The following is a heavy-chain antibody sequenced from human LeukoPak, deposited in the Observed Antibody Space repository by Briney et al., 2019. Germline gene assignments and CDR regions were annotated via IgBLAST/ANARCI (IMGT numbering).Heavy chain of an antibody. D-gene: IGHD3-22*01. CDR1: GFTVSSNY. CDR3: ARDDSSGYHYRFDY. V-gene: IGHV3-66*02. CDR2: IYSGGST. Sequence: PGGSLRLFCAASGFTVSSNYMSWVRQAPGKGLEWVSVIYSGGSTYYADSVKGRFTISRDKSKNTLYLQMNSLRADDTAVYYRARDDSSGYHYRFDYWGQGTLVSVSS. J-gene: IGHJ4*02.